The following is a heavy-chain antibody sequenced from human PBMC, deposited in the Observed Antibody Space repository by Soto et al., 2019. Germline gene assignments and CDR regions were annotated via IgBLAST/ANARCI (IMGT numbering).Heavy chain of an antibody. CDR1: GGSFSGYY. V-gene: IGHV4-34*01. Sequence: ATLSLTCAVYGGSFSGYYWSWIRQPPGKGLEWIGEINHSGSTNYNPSLKSRVTISVDTSKNQFSLKLSSVTAADTAVYYCAGVRSGQQLVPVYFDYWGQGTLVTVSS. J-gene: IGHJ4*02. CDR3: AGVRSGQQLVPVYFDY. CDR2: INHSGST. D-gene: IGHD6-13*01.